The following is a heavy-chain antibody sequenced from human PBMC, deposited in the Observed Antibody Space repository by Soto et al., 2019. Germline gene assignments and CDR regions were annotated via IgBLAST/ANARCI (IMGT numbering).Heavy chain of an antibody. CDR2: ISYTGGT. CDR3: ARDHGGGNYFDL. J-gene: IGHJ4*02. Sequence: SETLSLTCTVSGGSISTYYWNWIRQPPGRELEWIGYISYTGGTDYNPSLESRVTMSVDTSKNQFSLKLNSVTAADAAVYYCARDHGGGNYFDLWGQGTLVTVSS. CDR1: GGSISTYY. D-gene: IGHD3-16*01. V-gene: IGHV4-59*01.